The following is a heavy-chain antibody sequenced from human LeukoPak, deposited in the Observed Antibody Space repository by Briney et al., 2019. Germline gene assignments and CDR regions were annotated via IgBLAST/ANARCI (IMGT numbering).Heavy chain of an antibody. CDR3: ARRGGGHAFDI. CDR1: GGSISSSSYY. D-gene: IGHD3-16*01. Sequence: SETLSLTCTVSGGSISSSSYYWGWIRQPPGKGLEWIGSIYYSGSTYYNPSLKSRVNISIDTSRTQFSLKLSSVTAADTAMYYCARRGGGHAFDIWGQGTMVTVSS. V-gene: IGHV4-39*07. CDR2: IYYSGST. J-gene: IGHJ3*02.